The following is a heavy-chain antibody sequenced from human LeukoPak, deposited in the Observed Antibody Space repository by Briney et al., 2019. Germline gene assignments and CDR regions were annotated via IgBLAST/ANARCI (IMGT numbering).Heavy chain of an antibody. Sequence: GASVKVSCKASGYTFTSYGISWVRQAPGQGLEWMGWISAYNGNTNYAQKLQGRVTMTTDTSTSTAYMELSSLRSEDTAVYYCARLPYLDLRVDYWGQGTLVTVSS. J-gene: IGHJ4*02. CDR1: GYTFTSYG. CDR3: ARLPYLDLRVDY. D-gene: IGHD5-12*01. V-gene: IGHV1-18*01. CDR2: ISAYNGNT.